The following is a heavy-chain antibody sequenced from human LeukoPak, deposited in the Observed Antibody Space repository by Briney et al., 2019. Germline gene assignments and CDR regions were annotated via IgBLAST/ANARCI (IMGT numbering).Heavy chain of an antibody. V-gene: IGHV4-59*01. CDR2: IYYSGST. CDR1: GGSINSYY. J-gene: IGHJ4*02. D-gene: IGHD6-13*01. Sequence: SETLSLTCAVSGGSINSYYWNWIRQPPGKGLEWIGYIYYSGSTNYNPSLKSRVTISVDTSKNQFSLKLSSVTAADTAVYYCARDPHIASGFDYWGQGTLVTVSS. CDR3: ARDPHIASGFDY.